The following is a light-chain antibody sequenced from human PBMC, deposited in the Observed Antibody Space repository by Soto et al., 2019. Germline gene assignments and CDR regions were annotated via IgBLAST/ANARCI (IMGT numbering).Light chain of an antibody. V-gene: IGKV3-20*01. CDR3: QQYMSSVT. Sequence: EIVLTQSPGSLSLSPGQSATLSCRASQSVDTPFFAWYQKKPGQAPRLLLYGASKRATGIPERFSGSGSGTDITLIISRLEPEDFAVYYCQQYMSSVTFGQGTKVEIK. CDR2: GAS. CDR1: QSVDTPF. J-gene: IGKJ1*01.